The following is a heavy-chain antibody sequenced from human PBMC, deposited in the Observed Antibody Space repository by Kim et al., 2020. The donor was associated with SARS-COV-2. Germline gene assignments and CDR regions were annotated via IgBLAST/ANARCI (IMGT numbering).Heavy chain of an antibody. Sequence: GGSLRLSCAASGFTFRSYSMNWVRQAPGKGLEWVAYISSAGIIYYADSVKGRFTISRDNARDSLFLQMDGLSDEDTAVYYCVRDPEALDYWGQGALVIVS. J-gene: IGHJ4*02. V-gene: IGHV3-48*02. CDR1: GFTFRSYS. CDR2: ISSAGII. CDR3: VRDPEALDY.